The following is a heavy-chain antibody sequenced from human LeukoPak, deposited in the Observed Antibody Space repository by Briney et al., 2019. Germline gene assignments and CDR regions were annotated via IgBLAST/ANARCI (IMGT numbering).Heavy chain of an antibody. D-gene: IGHD3-10*01. V-gene: IGHV3-48*01. Sequence: GGSLRLSCAASGFTFNNYSMNWVRQAPGKGLEWVSYITGSSSTIYYADSVKGRFTISRDNAKNTLYLQMNSLRAEDTAVYYCARDRSYYYGSGSYYNPGAFDIWGQGTMVTVSS. CDR1: GFTFNNYS. J-gene: IGHJ3*02. CDR3: ARDRSYYYGSGSYYNPGAFDI. CDR2: ITGSSSTI.